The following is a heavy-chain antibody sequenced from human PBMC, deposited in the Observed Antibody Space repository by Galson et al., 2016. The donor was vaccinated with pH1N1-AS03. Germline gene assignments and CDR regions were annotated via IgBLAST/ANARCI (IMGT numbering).Heavy chain of an antibody. CDR1: GGSFIGYA. D-gene: IGHD3-16*01. CDR2: IIPIFGAA. CDR3: AREGVLSDRAFNYYGMDV. V-gene: IGHV1-69*06. Sequence: SVKVSCKASGGSFIGYAMNWVRQAPGQGLEWMGGIIPIFGAAKYAQRLQGRAMITADKSTKTVYLELNSLRSEDTAVYYCAREGVLSDRAFNYYGMDVWGQGTTVSVSS. J-gene: IGHJ6*02.